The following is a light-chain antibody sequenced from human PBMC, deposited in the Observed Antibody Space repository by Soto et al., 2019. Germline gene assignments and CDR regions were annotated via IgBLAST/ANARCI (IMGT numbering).Light chain of an antibody. CDR2: GNN. V-gene: IGLV1-51*01. CDR1: SSNIGNNY. J-gene: IGLJ2*01. Sequence: QSVLTQPPSVSAAPGQKVTISCSGSSSNIGNNYVSWYQPLPGTAPQLLIYGNNKRPSGIPDRFSGAKSGTSATLGITGLQTGDEADYYCGTWESRLSAVVFGGGTKLTVL. CDR3: GTWESRLSAVV.